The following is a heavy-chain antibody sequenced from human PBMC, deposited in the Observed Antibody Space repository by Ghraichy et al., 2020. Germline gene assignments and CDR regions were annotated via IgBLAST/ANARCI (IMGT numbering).Heavy chain of an antibody. V-gene: IGHV4-4*02. CDR3: AREGYCSSTSYPYYYYGMDV. Sequence: SETLSLTCAVSGGSISNSNWYSWVRQPPGKGLEWIEEIYHSRSTNYNPSLKSRVTISLDKSKNQFSLKLSSVTAADTAVYYCAREGYCSSTSYPYYYYGMDVWGQGTTVTVSS. D-gene: IGHD2-2*01. CDR1: GGSISNSNW. J-gene: IGHJ6*02. CDR2: IYHSRST.